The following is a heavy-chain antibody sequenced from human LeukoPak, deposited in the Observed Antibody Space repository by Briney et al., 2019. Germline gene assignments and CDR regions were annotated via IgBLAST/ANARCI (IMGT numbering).Heavy chain of an antibody. J-gene: IGHJ6*03. D-gene: IGHD3-3*01. CDR3: ARVVVFGVVNSDYYYYYMDV. CDR2: IYSSGST. Sequence: KTSETLSLTCTASGGSISSSSYYWGWIRQPPGKGLEWIGRIYSSGSTNYNPSLKSRATMSVDTSKNQFSLKLSSVTAADTAVYYCARVVVFGVVNSDYYYYYMDVWGKGTTVTVSS. V-gene: IGHV4-39*07. CDR1: GGSISSSSYY.